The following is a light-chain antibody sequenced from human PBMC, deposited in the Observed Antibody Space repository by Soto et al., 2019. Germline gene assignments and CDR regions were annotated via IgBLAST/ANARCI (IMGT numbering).Light chain of an antibody. Sequence: EIVLTQSQATLSLSPGERATLSCRASQSVSSYFAWYQQKPGQAPRLLIYDASNRATGLPARFSGSGSGTDFTLTISSLEPEDFAVYYCQHRTNWPLTVRGGTNVEIK. J-gene: IGKJ4*01. V-gene: IGKV3-11*01. CDR2: DAS. CDR1: QSVSSY. CDR3: QHRTNWPLT.